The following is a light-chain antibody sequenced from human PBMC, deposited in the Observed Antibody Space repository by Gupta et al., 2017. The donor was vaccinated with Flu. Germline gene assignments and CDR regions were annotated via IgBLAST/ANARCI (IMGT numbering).Light chain of an antibody. Sequence: YGVSHRPSGVSDRFSGSRSDNTASLTISGLQAEDEADYYCSSYAKRHVILGGGTKLTVL. CDR3: SSYAKRHVI. CDR2: GVS. V-gene: IGLV2-14*01. J-gene: IGLJ2*01.